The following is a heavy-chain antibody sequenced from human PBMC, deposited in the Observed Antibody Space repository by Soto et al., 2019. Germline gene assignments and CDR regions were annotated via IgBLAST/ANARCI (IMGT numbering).Heavy chain of an antibody. Sequence: PGGSLRLSCSASGFTFSDYYMNWIRQAPGKGLEWIAYISGSSGTIYYADSVRGRFTISRDNAKNSLYLQMSSLRAEDTAVYYCVKGRNWASGSDYRGQGTLVTVSS. V-gene: IGHV3-11*01. CDR3: VKGRNWASGSDY. CDR2: ISGSSGTI. J-gene: IGHJ4*02. D-gene: IGHD7-27*01. CDR1: GFTFSDYY.